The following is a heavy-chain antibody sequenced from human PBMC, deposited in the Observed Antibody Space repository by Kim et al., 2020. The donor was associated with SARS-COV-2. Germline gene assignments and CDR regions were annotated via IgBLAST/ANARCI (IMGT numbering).Heavy chain of an antibody. Sequence: GGSLRLSCAASGFTVSNNYMRWVRQAPGKGLEWVSLIYSVGSTYYPDSVKGRFTISRDNSNNMLYLQMNSLRAEDTAVYYCARGGGAAAGSWGQGTLVT. CDR3: ARGGGAAAGS. CDR2: IYSVGST. D-gene: IGHD3-16*01. CDR1: GFTVSNNY. V-gene: IGHV3-66*01. J-gene: IGHJ4*02.